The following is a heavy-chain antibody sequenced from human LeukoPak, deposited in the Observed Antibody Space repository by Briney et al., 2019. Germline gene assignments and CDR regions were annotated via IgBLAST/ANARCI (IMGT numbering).Heavy chain of an antibody. CDR1: GFTFDNYV. CDR3: ARGPTMSYYDSSGYYGIDY. J-gene: IGHJ4*02. V-gene: IGHV3-7*01. D-gene: IGHD3-22*01. Sequence: GGSLRLSCAASGFTFDNYVMAWFRQAPGKGLECVTNIDQDGSDKYYVDSVRGRFTISRDSATNSLYLQMNSLRAEDTAVYYCARGPTMSYYDSSGYYGIDYWGQGTLVTVSS. CDR2: IDQDGSDK.